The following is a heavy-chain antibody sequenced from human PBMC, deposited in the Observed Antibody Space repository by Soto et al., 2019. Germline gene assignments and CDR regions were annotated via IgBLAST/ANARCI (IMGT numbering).Heavy chain of an antibody. CDR2: VYRSGSA. CDR1: SGSMSSSAW. CDR3: ARSLTGARGWFDP. D-gene: IGHD1-20*01. V-gene: IGHV4-4*02. Sequence: SETLSLTCAVSSGSMSSSAWWSWVRQPPGKGLEWIGEVYRSGSANYSPPLKSRVTISLDRSKNQFSLKLASVTAADTAVYYCARSLTGARGWFDPWGQGTLVTVSS. J-gene: IGHJ5*02.